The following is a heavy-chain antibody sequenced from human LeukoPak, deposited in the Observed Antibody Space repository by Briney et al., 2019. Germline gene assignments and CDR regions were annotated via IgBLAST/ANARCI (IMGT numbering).Heavy chain of an antibody. CDR3: ARDPRGDFVWGHRFDY. Sequence: GSLRLSCGASGFIFNQYCMGWVRQAPGMGPEWVSYISTSGGSTYYSASAKGRFTISRDNARNSLFLQLRRLTAEDTAVYYCARDPRGDFVWGHRFDYWGQGVLVTVSS. D-gene: IGHD3-16*01. CDR1: GFIFNQYC. J-gene: IGHJ4*02. CDR2: ISTSGGST. V-gene: IGHV3-11*01.